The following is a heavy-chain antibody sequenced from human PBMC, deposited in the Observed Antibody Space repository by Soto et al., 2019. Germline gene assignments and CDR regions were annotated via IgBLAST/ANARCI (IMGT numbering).Heavy chain of an antibody. CDR1: GASISSGGYY. D-gene: IGHD5-18*01. V-gene: IGHV4-31*03. CDR2: IYYSGIS. J-gene: IGHJ4*02. Sequence: QVQLLESGPGLVKPSQTLSLICNVSGASISSGGYYWSWIRQRPGGGLEWLGFIYYSGISHYNPSLTSRATISVDTSKNQFSLKLISVTAADTAVYYCARTEWIQLWLDYWGQGALVTVS. CDR3: ARTEWIQLWLDY.